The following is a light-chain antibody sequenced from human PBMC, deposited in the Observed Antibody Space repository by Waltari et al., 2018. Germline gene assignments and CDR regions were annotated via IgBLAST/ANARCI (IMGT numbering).Light chain of an antibody. CDR1: RRDIGSYNL. J-gene: IGLJ2*01. V-gene: IGLV2-23*01. Sequence: QSALTQPASVSGPPGPSITISCTGRRRDIGSYNLVPWYQQYPGKAPKLIIYETNKRPSGVSNRFSGSKSDITAALTIFGLQAEDEADYYCCSYANSRILAFGGGTKVTVL. CDR2: ETN. CDR3: CSYANSRILA.